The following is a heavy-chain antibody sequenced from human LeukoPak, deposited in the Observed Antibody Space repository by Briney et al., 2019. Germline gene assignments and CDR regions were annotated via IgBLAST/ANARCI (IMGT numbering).Heavy chain of an antibody. D-gene: IGHD4-17*01. CDR1: GGSFSGYY. CDR2: INHSGST. Sequence: SETLSLTCAVYGGSFSGYYWGWIRQPPGKGLEWIGEINHSGSTNYNPSPKSRVTISVDTSKNQFSLKLSSVTAADTAVYYCARSDYVYYYYGMDVWGQGTTVTVSS. V-gene: IGHV4-34*01. J-gene: IGHJ6*02. CDR3: ARSDYVYYYYGMDV.